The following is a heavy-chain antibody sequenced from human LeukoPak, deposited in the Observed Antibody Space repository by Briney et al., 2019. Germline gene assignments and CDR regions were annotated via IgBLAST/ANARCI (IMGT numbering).Heavy chain of an antibody. D-gene: IGHD6-19*01. CDR3: ARDPDRNGWSLFED. CDR1: GFTFSSYW. Sequence: GGSLRLSCAASGFTFSSYWMHWVRQVPGKGLVWVSRIKSDGSSTAYADSVKGRFTISRDNARNTLYLQMNSLRAEDTAVYYCARDPDRNGWSLFEDWGQGTLVTVSS. V-gene: IGHV3-74*01. J-gene: IGHJ4*02. CDR2: IKSDGSST.